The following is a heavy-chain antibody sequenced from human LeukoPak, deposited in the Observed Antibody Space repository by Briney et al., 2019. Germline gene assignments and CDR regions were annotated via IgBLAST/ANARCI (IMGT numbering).Heavy chain of an antibody. D-gene: IGHD6-13*01. V-gene: IGHV4-34*01. CDR1: GGSFSGYY. Sequence: SETLSLTCAVYGGSFSGYYWSWIRQPPGKGLEWIGEINHSGSTNYNPSLKSRVTISVDTSKNQFSLKLSSVTAADTAVYYCARAKGAAGFRYFDYWGQGTRVTVSS. CDR2: INHSGST. J-gene: IGHJ4*02. CDR3: ARAKGAAGFRYFDY.